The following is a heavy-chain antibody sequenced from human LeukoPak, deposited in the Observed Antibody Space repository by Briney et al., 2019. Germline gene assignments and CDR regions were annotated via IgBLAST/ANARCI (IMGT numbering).Heavy chain of an antibody. D-gene: IGHD6-13*01. CDR3: AKTPLVSAAYFDY. J-gene: IGHJ4*02. CDR1: GFTFDDYE. CDR2: INWNGSST. V-gene: IGHV3-23*01. Sequence: GGSLRLSCAASGFTFDDYEMSWVRQAPGKGLEWVSGINWNGSSTYNPDSVKGRFTISRDNSKNTLYLLMNSLRAEDTAVYYCAKTPLVSAAYFDYWGQGTLVTVSS.